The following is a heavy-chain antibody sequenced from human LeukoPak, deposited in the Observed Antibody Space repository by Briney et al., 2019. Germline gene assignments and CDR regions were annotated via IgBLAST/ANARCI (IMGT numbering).Heavy chain of an antibody. CDR3: ARLDIVVVVAATNYYFDY. J-gene: IGHJ4*02. V-gene: IGHV4-59*01. Sequence: SETLSLTCTVSGGSISGYYWSWLRQPPGKGLEWIGYIAYSGSTKYNPSLKSRVTISVVDTSKNQFSLKLTSVTAADTAVYYCARLDIVVVVAATNYYFDYWGQGTLVTVSS. D-gene: IGHD2-15*01. CDR2: IAYSGST. CDR1: GGSISGYY.